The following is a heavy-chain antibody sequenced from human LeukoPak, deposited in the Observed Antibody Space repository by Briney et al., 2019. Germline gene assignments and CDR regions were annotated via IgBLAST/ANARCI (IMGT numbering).Heavy chain of an antibody. CDR2: INHSGST. CDR1: GGSFSGYY. CDR3: ARGGRSSWQLYYYYGMDV. V-gene: IGHV4-34*01. Sequence: SETLSLTCAVYGGSFSGYYWSWIRQPPGKGLEWIGEINHSGSTNYNPSLKSRVTISVDTSKNQFSLKLSSVTAADTAVYYCARGGRSSWQLYYYYGMDVGGQGTTVTVSS. D-gene: IGHD6-13*01. J-gene: IGHJ6*02.